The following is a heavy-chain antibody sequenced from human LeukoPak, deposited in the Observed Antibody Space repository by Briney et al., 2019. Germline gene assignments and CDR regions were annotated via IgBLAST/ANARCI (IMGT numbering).Heavy chain of an antibody. CDR3: GGVRGQIDP. Sequence: GSLSLSCAASGFPFSSYGMHWVRPAPGKGLEWVAVISYDGSNKYYADSVKGRFTISRDNSKNTLYLQMNSLRAEDTAVYYCGGVRGQIDPWGQGTLVTVSS. V-gene: IGHV3-30*03. CDR2: ISYDGSNK. D-gene: IGHD3-10*01. J-gene: IGHJ5*02. CDR1: GFPFSSYG.